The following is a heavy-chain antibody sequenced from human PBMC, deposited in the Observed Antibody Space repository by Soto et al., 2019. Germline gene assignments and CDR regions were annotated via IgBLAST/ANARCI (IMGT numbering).Heavy chain of an antibody. D-gene: IGHD6-25*01. Sequence: PAETLSLTCTVSGGSISSGGYHWSWVRQPLGKGLEWIGEIYHSGSTNYNPSLKSRVTISVDKSKNQFSLKLSSVTAADTAVYYCARPRGSDAFDIWGQGTMVTVS. J-gene: IGHJ3*02. V-gene: IGHV4-39*07. CDR2: IYHSGST. CDR1: GGSISSGGY. CDR3: ARPRGSDAFDI.